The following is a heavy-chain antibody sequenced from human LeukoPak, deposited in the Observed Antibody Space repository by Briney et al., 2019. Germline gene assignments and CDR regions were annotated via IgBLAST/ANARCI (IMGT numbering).Heavy chain of an antibody. CDR3: VIVATIEVVIDY. V-gene: IGHV1-69*04. CDR2: IIPILGIA. CDR1: GGTFSSYA. J-gene: IGHJ4*02. D-gene: IGHD5-12*01. Sequence: ASVKVSCKASGGTFSSYAISWVRQAPGQGLEWMGRIIPILGIANYAQKFQGRVTITADKSTSTAYMELSSLRSEDTAVYYCVIVATIEVVIDYWGQGTLVTVSS.